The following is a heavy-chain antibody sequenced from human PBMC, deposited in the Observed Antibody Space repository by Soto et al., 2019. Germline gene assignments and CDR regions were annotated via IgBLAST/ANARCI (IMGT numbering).Heavy chain of an antibody. CDR2: INAGNGNT. D-gene: IGHD3-10*01. CDR1: GYTFTSYA. V-gene: IGHV1-3*01. CDR3: ASSYGSGYRAFDY. J-gene: IGHJ4*02. Sequence: ASVKVSCKASGYTFTSYAMHWVRQAPGQRLEWMGWINAGNGNTKYSQKFQGRVTMTADKSTSTAYMELSSLRSEDTAIYYCASSYGSGYRAFDYWGQGALVTVSS.